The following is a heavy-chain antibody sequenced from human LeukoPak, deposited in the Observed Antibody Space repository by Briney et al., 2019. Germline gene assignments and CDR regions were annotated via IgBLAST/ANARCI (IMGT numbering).Heavy chain of an antibody. CDR1: GGSFSGYY. D-gene: IGHD5-18*01. V-gene: IGHV4-34*01. J-gene: IGHJ4*02. CDR3: ACRYSYGFDY. CDR2: INHSGST. Sequence: PSETLSLTCAVYGGSFSGYYWSWIRQPPGKGLEWMGEINHSGSTNYNPSLKSRVTISVDTSKNQFSLKLSSVTAADTAVYYCACRYSYGFDYWGQGTLVTVSS.